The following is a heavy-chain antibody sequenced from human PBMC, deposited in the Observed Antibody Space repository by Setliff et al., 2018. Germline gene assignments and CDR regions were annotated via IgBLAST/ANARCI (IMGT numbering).Heavy chain of an antibody. Sequence: SETLSLTCNVSGGSISSSIYFWGWIRQPPGKGLEWIGNIYYSGSTYYSPSLKGRVTISVDTSKNQFSLKLSSVTAADTAVYYCARHFRSSKVQFLEYLTDYYFDSWGQGTLVTVSS. D-gene: IGHD3-3*01. CDR1: GGSISSSIYF. CDR2: IYYSGST. J-gene: IGHJ4*02. CDR3: ARHFRSSKVQFLEYLTDYYFDS. V-gene: IGHV4-39*01.